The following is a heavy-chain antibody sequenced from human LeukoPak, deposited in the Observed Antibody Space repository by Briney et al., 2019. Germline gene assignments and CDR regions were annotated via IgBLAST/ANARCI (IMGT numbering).Heavy chain of an antibody. CDR1: GFTFSSYA. V-gene: IGHV3-23*01. CDR2: ISGSGGST. J-gene: IGHJ4*02. D-gene: IGHD4-17*01. CDR3: AKDTYGDYPYDY. Sequence: GRSLRLLCAASGFTFSSYAMSWVRQAPGKGLEWVSAISGSGGSTYYADSVKGRFTISRDNSKNTLYLQMNSLRAEDTAVYYCAKDTYGDYPYDYWGQGTLVTVSS.